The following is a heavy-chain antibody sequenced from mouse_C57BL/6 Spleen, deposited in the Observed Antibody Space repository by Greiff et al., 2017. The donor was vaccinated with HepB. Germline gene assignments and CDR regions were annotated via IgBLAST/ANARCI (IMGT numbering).Heavy chain of an antibody. V-gene: IGHV1-52*01. Sequence: VQLQQPGAELVRPGSSVKLSCKASGYTFTSYWMHWVKQRPIQGLEWIGNIDPSDSETHYNHKFKDKATLTVDKSSSTAYMQLSSLTSEDSAVYYCARKGLERDYYAMDYWGQGTSVTVSS. CDR3: ARKGLERDYYAMDY. CDR2: IDPSDSET. J-gene: IGHJ4*01. CDR1: GYTFTSYW. D-gene: IGHD2-4*01.